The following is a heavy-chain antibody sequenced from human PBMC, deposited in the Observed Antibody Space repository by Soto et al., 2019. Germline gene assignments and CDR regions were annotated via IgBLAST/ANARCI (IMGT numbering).Heavy chain of an antibody. CDR1: GFTFSSYA. CDR3: ARDRNGAMAMNYGTDV. D-gene: IGHD5-18*01. V-gene: IGHV3-30-3*01. CDR2: LSYDGSNK. Sequence: PGGSLRLSCAASGFTFSSYAMHWVRQAPGKGLEWVAVLSYDGSNKYYADSVKGRFTISRDNSKNTLYLQMNSLRAEDTAVYYCARDRNGAMAMNYGTDVWGQGTTVTVSS. J-gene: IGHJ6*02.